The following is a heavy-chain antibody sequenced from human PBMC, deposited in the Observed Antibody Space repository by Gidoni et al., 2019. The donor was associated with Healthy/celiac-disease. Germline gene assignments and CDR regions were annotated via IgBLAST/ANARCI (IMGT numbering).Heavy chain of an antibody. CDR2: IKSKTDGGTT. J-gene: IGHJ4*02. CDR1: GFTFSNAW. CDR3: TAQYYDYVWGSYRYTGYAFDY. V-gene: IGHV3-15*01. Sequence: EVQLVESGGGLVKPGGSLRLSCAASGFTFSNAWMSWVRQAPGKGLEWVGRIKSKTDGGTTDYAAPVKGRFTISRDDSKNTLYLQMNSLKTEDTAVYYCTAQYYDYVWGSYRYTGYAFDYWGQGTLVTVSS. D-gene: IGHD3-16*02.